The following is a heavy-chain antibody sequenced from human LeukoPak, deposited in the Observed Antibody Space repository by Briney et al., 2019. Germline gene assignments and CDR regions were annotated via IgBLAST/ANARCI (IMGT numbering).Heavy chain of an antibody. J-gene: IGHJ3*02. Sequence: AGSLRLTCTASGFTFRDLALNWVRPAPGNGLEWVSTSNASGSITYYEFSVKGTFTIYKENAKNTLYLQMNGLRAEDTAVYYCAKDLVPADMDAFDSWGQAAMVSVRS. CDR3: AKDLVPADMDAFDS. V-gene: IGHV3-23*01. D-gene: IGHD2-2*01. CDR2: SNASGSIT. CDR1: GFTFRDLA.